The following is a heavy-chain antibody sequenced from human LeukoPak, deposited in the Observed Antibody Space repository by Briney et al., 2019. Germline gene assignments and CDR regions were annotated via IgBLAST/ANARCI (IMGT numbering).Heavy chain of an antibody. D-gene: IGHD6-6*01. CDR3: ARAHRGARSYYYYYMDV. V-gene: IGHV4-34*01. J-gene: IGHJ6*03. CDR1: GGSFSGYY. Sequence: SETLSLTCAVYGGSFSGYYWSWIRQPPGKGLEWSGEINHSGSTNYNPSLKSRVTISVDTSKNQFSLKLSSVTAADTAVYYCARAHRGARSYYYYYMDVWGKGTTVTVSS. CDR2: INHSGST.